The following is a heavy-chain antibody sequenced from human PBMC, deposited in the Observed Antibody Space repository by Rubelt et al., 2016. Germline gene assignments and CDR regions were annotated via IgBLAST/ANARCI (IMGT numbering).Heavy chain of an antibody. CDR3: ARDQWLVLGGDY. CDR2: ISYDGSNK. D-gene: IGHD6-19*01. V-gene: IGHV3-30*03. CDR1: GFTFSSYW. J-gene: IGHJ4*02. Sequence: VQLVESGGGLVQPGGSLRLSCAASGFTFSSYWMSWVRQAPGKGLEWVAVISYDGSNKYYADSVKGRFTISRDKSKNTLYLQMNSLRAEDTAVYYCARDQWLVLGGDYWGQGTLVTVSS.